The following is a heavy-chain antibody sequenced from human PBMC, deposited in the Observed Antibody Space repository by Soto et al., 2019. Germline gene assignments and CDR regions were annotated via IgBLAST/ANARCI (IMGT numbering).Heavy chain of an antibody. V-gene: IGHV1-69*02. Sequence: QVQLVQSGAEVKKPGSSVKVSCKASGGTFSSYTISWVRQAPGQGLEWMGRIIPILGIANYAQKFQGRVTITADKSTSTAYMELSSLRSEDTAVYYCALGRFVLEWLVWLDYWGQGTLVTVSS. CDR3: ALGRFVLEWLVWLDY. CDR2: IIPILGIA. CDR1: GGTFSSYT. D-gene: IGHD3-3*01. J-gene: IGHJ4*02.